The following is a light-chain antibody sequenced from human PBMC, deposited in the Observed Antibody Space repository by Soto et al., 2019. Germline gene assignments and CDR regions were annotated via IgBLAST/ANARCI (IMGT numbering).Light chain of an antibody. CDR1: QSVGTY. V-gene: IGKV3-11*01. CDR3: QQRSDWPST. CDR2: DSS. Sequence: EIVLTQSPATLSLSPEERATLSCRASQSVGTYFAWYQQKPGQAPRLLIYDSSNRATGIPARFSGSGSGTDFTLTISSLEPEDFAVYYCQQRSDWPSTFGGGTKVDIK. J-gene: IGKJ4*01.